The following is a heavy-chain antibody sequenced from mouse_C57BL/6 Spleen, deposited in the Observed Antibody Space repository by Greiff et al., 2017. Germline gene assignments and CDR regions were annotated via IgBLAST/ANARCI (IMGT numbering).Heavy chain of an antibody. CDR3: ARDAMDY. V-gene: IGHV1-82*01. CDR1: GYAFSSSW. CDR2: IYPGDGDT. Sequence: QVQLQQSGPELVKPGASVKISCKASGYAFSSSWMNWVKQRPGKGLEWIGRIYPGDGDTNYNGKFKGKATLTADKSSSTAYMQLSSLTSEDFAVYFCARDAMDYWGQGTSVTVSS. J-gene: IGHJ4*01.